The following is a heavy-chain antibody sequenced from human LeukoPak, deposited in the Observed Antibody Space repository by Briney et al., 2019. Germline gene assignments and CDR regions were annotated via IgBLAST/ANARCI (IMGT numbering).Heavy chain of an antibody. D-gene: IGHD2-15*01. Sequence: GASVKVSFKASGYTFTSYGISWVRQAPGQGLEWMGWISAYNGNTNYAQKLQGRVTMTTDTSTSTAYMELRSLRSDDTAVYYCARVFPGVVVAASDYYYYGMDVWGQGTTVTVSS. V-gene: IGHV1-18*01. J-gene: IGHJ6*02. CDR1: GYTFTSYG. CDR2: ISAYNGNT. CDR3: ARVFPGVVVAASDYYYYGMDV.